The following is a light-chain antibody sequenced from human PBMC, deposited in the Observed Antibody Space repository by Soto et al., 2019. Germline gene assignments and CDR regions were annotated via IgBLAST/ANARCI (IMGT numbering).Light chain of an antibody. Sequence: QSALTQPASVSGSPGQSITISCTGTSSDVGGYNYVSWYQQHPGKAPKLMIYDVTTRPSGVSSRFSGSKSGNTASLTISGLQAEDEADYYCSSYTPSSTWVFGGGTKLTVL. CDR2: DVT. CDR1: SSDVGGYNY. CDR3: SSYTPSSTWV. V-gene: IGLV2-14*01. J-gene: IGLJ3*02.